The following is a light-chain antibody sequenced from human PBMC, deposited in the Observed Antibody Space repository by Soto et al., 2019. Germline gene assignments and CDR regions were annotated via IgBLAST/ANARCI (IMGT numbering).Light chain of an antibody. CDR1: SSNIGAGYD. J-gene: IGLJ3*02. V-gene: IGLV1-40*01. Sequence: QSVLTQPPSVSGAPGQRVTISCTGSSSNIGAGYDVHWYQQLPGTAPKLLIYGNSNRPSGVPDQFSGSKSGTSASLAITGLQAEDEADYYCQSYDSSLSGSVFGGGTKRTVL. CDR2: GNS. CDR3: QSYDSSLSGSV.